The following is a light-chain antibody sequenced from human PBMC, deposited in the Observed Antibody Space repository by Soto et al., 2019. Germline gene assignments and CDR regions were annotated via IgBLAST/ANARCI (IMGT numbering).Light chain of an antibody. J-gene: IGKJ1*01. CDR1: QSVSTR. CDR3: QQYSVYWT. V-gene: IGKV1-5*02. Sequence: DIQMTQSPSSLSASVGDRVTIICRASQSVSTRLARYQQKPGKAPKVLIYDASSWAGGAPSRFTGSGSGTEFTLTINSLQPDDFATYYCQQYSVYWTFGQGTKVDIK. CDR2: DAS.